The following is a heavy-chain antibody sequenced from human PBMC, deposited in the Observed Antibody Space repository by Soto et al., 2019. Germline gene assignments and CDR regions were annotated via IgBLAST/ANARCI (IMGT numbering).Heavy chain of an antibody. V-gene: IGHV3-9*01. Sequence: EVQVVESGGGLVQPGRSLRLSCAASGFTFDEYAMHWVRQAPGLGLEWVSGFSWNSGTIGYADSVKGRFTISRDNAKNSLYLQMTSRRVEETALYYCAKVRCTGGSGLSDFYYADVWGKGAPVTVSS. D-gene: IGHD2-15*01. CDR1: GFTFDEYA. CDR3: AKVRCTGGSGLSDFYYADV. CDR2: FSWNSGTI. J-gene: IGHJ6*03.